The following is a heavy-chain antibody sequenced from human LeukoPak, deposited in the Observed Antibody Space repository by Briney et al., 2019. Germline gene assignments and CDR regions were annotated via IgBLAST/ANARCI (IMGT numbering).Heavy chain of an antibody. D-gene: IGHD3-9*01. CDR3: APYYDILTGLNWFDP. CDR1: GYTLTELS. J-gene: IGHJ5*02. Sequence: GASVKVSCKVSGYTLTELSMHWVRQAPGKGLEWMGSFDPEDGETIYAQKFQGRVTMTEDTSTDTAYMELSSLRSEDTAVYYCAPYYDILTGLNWFDPWGQGTLVTVSS. V-gene: IGHV1-24*01. CDR2: FDPEDGET.